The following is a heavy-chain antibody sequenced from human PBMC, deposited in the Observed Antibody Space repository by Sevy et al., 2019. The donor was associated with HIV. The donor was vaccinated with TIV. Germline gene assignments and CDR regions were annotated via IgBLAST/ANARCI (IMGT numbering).Heavy chain of an antibody. Sequence: SETLSLTCAVSGGSISSGGYSWNWIRQPPGEGLEWIVYIFHTGSTYYNPSLKSRVTISVDRSKNQFSLQLSSVTAADTAIYYCARAAATVTTVTHFDYWGQGTLVTVSS. J-gene: IGHJ4*02. CDR3: ARAAATVTTVTHFDY. CDR2: IFHTGST. D-gene: IGHD4-17*01. CDR1: GGSISSGGYS. V-gene: IGHV4-30-2*01.